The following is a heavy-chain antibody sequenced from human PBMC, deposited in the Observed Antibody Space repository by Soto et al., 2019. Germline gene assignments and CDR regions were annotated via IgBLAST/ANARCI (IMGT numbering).Heavy chain of an antibody. V-gene: IGHV4-31*01. CDR3: XXXXXVPSGFDY. CDR1: GGSISSGGYY. J-gene: IGHJ4*02. CDR2: IYYTGIT. Sequence: QVQLQESGPGLLRPSQTLSLTCTVSGGSISSGGYYWTWIRQHPGKGLEWIGYIYYTGITYYNPXXXXXXXXXXXXXXXXXXXXXXXXXXXXXXXXXXXXXXXVPSGFDYWGQGTLVTVSS.